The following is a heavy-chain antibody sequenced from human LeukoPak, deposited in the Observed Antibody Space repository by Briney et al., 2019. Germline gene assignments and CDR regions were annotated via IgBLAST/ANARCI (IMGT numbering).Heavy chain of an antibody. CDR1: GYTFSIYN. D-gene: IGHD6-13*01. CDR3: AREGVAATGLDY. CDR2: INPSGGSA. V-gene: IGHV1-46*01. Sequence: ASVKVSCKASGYTFSIYNMHWVRQAPGQGLEWMGIINPSGGSASDTQKFQGRVTMTRDTSTSTLYMELSSLRSEDTAVYYCAREGVAATGLDYWGQRTLVTVSS. J-gene: IGHJ4*02.